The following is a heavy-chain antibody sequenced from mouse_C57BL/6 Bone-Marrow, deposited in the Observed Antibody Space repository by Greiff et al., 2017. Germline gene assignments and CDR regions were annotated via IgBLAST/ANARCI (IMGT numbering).Heavy chain of an antibody. CDR3: SCFEGDYFDS. CDR1: GFNIKDDY. J-gene: IGHJ2*01. CDR2: IDPEIGDT. Sequence: VQLQQSGAELVRPGASVKLSCTASGFNIKDDYIHWVKQRPEQGLEWIGWIDPEIGDTEYASKFQGKATITSDTSSNTAYLQLSSLTSEDAAVYYCSCFEGDYFDSWGQGTPLTVAS. V-gene: IGHV14-4*01.